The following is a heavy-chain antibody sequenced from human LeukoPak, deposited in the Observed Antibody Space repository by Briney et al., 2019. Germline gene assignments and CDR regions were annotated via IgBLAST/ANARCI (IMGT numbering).Heavy chain of an antibody. CDR3: AGRAGLGYCSGGSCLLGSGGAFDI. CDR1: GFTFSSYA. J-gene: IGHJ3*02. CDR2: ISYDGSNK. Sequence: GGSLRLSCAASGFTFSSYAMHWVRQAPGKGLEWVAVISYDGSNKYYADSVKGRFTISRDNSKNTLYLQMNSLRAEDTAVYYCAGRAGLGYCSGGSCLLGSGGAFDIWGQGTMVTVSS. V-gene: IGHV3-30-3*01. D-gene: IGHD2-15*01.